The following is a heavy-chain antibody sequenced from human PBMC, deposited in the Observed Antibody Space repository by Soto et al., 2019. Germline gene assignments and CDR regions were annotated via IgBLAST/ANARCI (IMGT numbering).Heavy chain of an antibody. Sequence: GGSLRLSCAASGFTFSGSAMHWVRQASGKGLEWVGRIRSKANCYATAYAASVKGRFTISRDDSKNTAYLQMNSLKTEDTAVYYCTRPYSSGWNYFDYWGQGTLVTVSS. CDR1: GFTFSGSA. V-gene: IGHV3-73*01. D-gene: IGHD6-19*01. CDR3: TRPYSSGWNYFDY. CDR2: IRSKANCYAT. J-gene: IGHJ4*02.